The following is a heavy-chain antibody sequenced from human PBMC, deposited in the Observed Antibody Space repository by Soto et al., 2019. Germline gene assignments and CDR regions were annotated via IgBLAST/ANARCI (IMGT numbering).Heavy chain of an antibody. CDR2: IYPGDSDT. CDR3: ASISSSSGDYFDY. J-gene: IGHJ4*02. D-gene: IGHD6-6*01. Sequence: GESLKISCNGSGYSFTSYWIGWVRQMPGKGLEWMGIIYPGDSDTRYSPSFQGQVTISADKSISTAYLQWSSLKASDTAMYYCASISSSSGDYFDYWGQGTLVTVSS. CDR1: GYSFTSYW. V-gene: IGHV5-51*01.